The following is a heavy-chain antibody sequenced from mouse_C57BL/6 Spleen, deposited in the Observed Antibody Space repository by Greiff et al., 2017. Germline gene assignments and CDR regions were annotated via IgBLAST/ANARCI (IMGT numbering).Heavy chain of an antibody. J-gene: IGHJ3*01. CDR1: GYTFTSYW. D-gene: IGHD2-4*01. CDR3: ALIYYDYDGFAY. CDR2: IYPSDSET. V-gene: IGHV1-61*01. Sequence: QVQLQQPGAELVRPGSSVKLSCKASGYTFTSYWMDWVKQRPGQGLEWIGDIYPSDSETHYNQKFKDKATLTVDKSSSTAYMQLSSLTSEDSAVYYCALIYYDYDGFAYWGQGTLVTVSA.